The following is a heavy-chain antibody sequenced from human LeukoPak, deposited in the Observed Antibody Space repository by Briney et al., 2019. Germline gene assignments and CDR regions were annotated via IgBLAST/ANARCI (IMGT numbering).Heavy chain of an antibody. J-gene: IGHJ4*02. D-gene: IGHD5-12*01. CDR1: GFTFSSYA. V-gene: IGHV3-30*04. CDR2: ISYDGRNK. CDR3: AKDMQTWPRFPDY. Sequence: GGSLRLSCAASGFTFSSYAMHWVRQAPGKGLEWVAVISYDGRNKYYADSVKGRFTISRDNSKNTLYLQMNSLRAEDTAVYYCAKDMQTWPRFPDYWGQGTLVTVSS.